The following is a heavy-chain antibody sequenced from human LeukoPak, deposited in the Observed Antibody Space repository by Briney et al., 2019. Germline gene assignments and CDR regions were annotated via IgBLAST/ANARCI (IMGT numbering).Heavy chain of an antibody. J-gene: IGHJ4*02. CDR3: ARARGGVANFDY. CDR2: INPNSGGT. D-gene: IGHD2-15*01. CDR1: GYTFTGYY. V-gene: IGHV1-2*02. Sequence: ASVKVSCKASGYTFTGYYMHWVRQAPGQGLEWMGWINPNSGGTNYAQKFQGRVTMTRDTSISTAYMELSRLRSDDTAVYYCARARGGVANFDYWGQGTLVTVSS.